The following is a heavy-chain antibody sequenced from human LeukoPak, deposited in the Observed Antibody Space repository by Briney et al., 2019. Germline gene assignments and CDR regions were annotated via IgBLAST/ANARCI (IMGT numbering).Heavy chain of an antibody. CDR3: ARADVNRSGFDY. V-gene: IGHV4-30-2*01. CDR2: IYHSGST. D-gene: IGHD2/OR15-2a*01. J-gene: IGHJ4*02. Sequence: PSQTLSLTCAVSGGSISSGGYSWSWIRQPPGKRLEWIGYIYHSGSTYYNPSLKSRVTISVDRSKNQFSLKLSSVTAADTAVYYCARADVNRSGFDYWGQGTLVTVSS. CDR1: GGSISSGGYS.